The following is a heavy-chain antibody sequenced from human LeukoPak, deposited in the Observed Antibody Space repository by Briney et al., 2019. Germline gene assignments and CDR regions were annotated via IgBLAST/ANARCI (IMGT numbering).Heavy chain of an antibody. Sequence: EASETLSLTCTVSSGSFSSSSYFCGWIRQPPGMGLEWIATINYSGTTYHNPSLKSRVTTSVDTSRNQFSLKLNSVTAADTAVYYCARLRGGVQLWGDWGQGALVTVSS. V-gene: IGHV4-39*01. CDR1: SGSFSSSSYF. D-gene: IGHD1-1*01. J-gene: IGHJ4*01. CDR2: INYSGTT. CDR3: ARLRGGVQLWGD.